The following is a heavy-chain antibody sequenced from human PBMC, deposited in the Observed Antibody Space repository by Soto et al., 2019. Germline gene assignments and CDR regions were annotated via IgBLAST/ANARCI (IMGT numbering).Heavy chain of an antibody. Sequence: QVQLVQSGGGVVQPGRSLTLSCAASGVTFNTYAMHWVRQAPGKGLEWVAIVSYDGSNKYYADSVKGRFTISRDNSKSTXNLXMXXXXXXXXXXXXXXXXXXXXXXXXXXXXXXXWGQGTLVTVSS. J-gene: IGHJ4*02. CDR2: VSYDGSNK. V-gene: IGHV3-30*04. CDR1: GVTFNTYA. CDR3: XXXXXXXXXXXXXXXXXX.